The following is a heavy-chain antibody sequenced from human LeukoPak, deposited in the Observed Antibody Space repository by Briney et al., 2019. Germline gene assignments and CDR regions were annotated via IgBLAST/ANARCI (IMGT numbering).Heavy chain of an antibody. D-gene: IGHD4-17*01. CDR3: ARELIMTAVTINYYYYMDV. J-gene: IGHJ6*03. V-gene: IGHV3-21*01. Sequence: PGGSLRLSCAASGFTFSSYSMNWVRQAPGKGLEWVSSISSSSSYIYYADSVKGRFTISRDNAKNSLYLQMNSLRAEDTAVYYCARELIMTAVTINYYYYMDVWGKGTTVTVSS. CDR1: GFTFSSYS. CDR2: ISSSSSYI.